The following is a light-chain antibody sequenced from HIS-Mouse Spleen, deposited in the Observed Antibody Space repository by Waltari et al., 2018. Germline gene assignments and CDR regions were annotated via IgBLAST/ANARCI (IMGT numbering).Light chain of an antibody. Sequence: DIVMTQSPDSLAVSLGERATINCKSSQSVLYSSNNKNYLAWYQQKPGQRRKLLIYWSSTRGSGVPDRFSGSGSGTDFTLAISSLQAEDVAVYYCQQYYSTPYTFGQGTKLEIK. CDR2: WSS. CDR3: QQYYSTPYT. CDR1: QSVLYSSNNKNY. J-gene: IGKJ2*01. V-gene: IGKV4-1*01.